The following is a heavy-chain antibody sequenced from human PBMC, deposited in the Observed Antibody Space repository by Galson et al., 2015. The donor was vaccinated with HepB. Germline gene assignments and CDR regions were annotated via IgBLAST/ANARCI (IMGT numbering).Heavy chain of an antibody. CDR2: IYWNDDK. Sequence: PALVKPTQTLTLTCAFSGFSLSTSGVGVGWIRQPPGKALEWLALIYWNDDKRYSPSLTSRLTITKDTSKNQVVLTMTNMDPVDTATYYCAHSRWLELLDNWGQGTLVTVSS. CDR3: AHSRWLELLDN. V-gene: IGHV2-5*01. J-gene: IGHJ4*02. CDR1: GFSLSTSGVG. D-gene: IGHD1-7*01.